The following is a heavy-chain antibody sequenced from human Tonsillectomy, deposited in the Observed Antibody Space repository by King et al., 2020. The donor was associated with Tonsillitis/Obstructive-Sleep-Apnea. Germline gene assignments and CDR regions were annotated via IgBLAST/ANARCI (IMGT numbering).Heavy chain of an antibody. D-gene: IGHD7-27*01. Sequence: VQLVESGGGLVQPGGSLRLSCAASGFTFSSYWMSWVRQAPGKGLEWVANIKQDGSEKYYVDSVKGRFTISRDNAKNSLYLQMNSLRAEDTAVYYCARAPPNGGSDAFDIWGQGTMVTVSS. CDR2: IKQDGSEK. CDR3: ARAPPNGGSDAFDI. CDR1: GFTFSSYW. V-gene: IGHV3-7*01. J-gene: IGHJ3*02.